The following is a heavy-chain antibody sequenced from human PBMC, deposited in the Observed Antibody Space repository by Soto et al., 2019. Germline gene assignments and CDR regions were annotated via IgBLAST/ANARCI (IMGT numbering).Heavy chain of an antibody. V-gene: IGHV3-30*18. Sequence: VGSLRLSCVGSGFTFSNYGMHWVRQPPGKGLEWVALISDDGDKRYYADSVRGRLIISRDNSKDTLYLQMNSLGPDDTAVYFCAKARVRIVGANSFDYWGQGTPVTVSS. CDR3: AKARVRIVGANSFDY. D-gene: IGHD1-26*01. CDR2: ISDDGDKR. CDR1: GFTFSNYG. J-gene: IGHJ4*02.